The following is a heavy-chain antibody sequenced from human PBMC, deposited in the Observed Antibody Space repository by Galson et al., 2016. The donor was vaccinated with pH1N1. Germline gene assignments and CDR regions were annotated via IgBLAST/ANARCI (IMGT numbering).Heavy chain of an antibody. V-gene: IGHV3-9*01. Sequence: SLRLSCAASGFTFDDHAMHWVRQAPGKGLEWVSGISWISGNIGYADSVKGRLTISRDNAKNSLYLQMNSLRAEDTALYYCAKDKGSGDYGDYDVFDIWGQGTMVTVSS. CDR1: GFTFDDHA. CDR3: AKDKGSGDYGDYDVFDI. CDR2: ISWISGNI. J-gene: IGHJ3*02. D-gene: IGHD4-17*01.